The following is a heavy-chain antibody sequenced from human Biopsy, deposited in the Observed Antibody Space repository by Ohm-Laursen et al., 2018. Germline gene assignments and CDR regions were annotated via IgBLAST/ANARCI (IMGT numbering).Heavy chain of an antibody. CDR2: INPSGSTT. J-gene: IGHJ4*02. Sequence: GASVKVSCKASGYSFTSYYMHWVRQAPGQGLEWMGMINPSGSTTNYPQIFQGRVTMTRDTSKSTVYMELSSLRSADTAVYFCARSTGWYGDLYYFDYWGQGTLVTVSS. CDR1: GYSFTSYY. V-gene: IGHV1-46*01. CDR3: ARSTGWYGDLYYFDY. D-gene: IGHD6-19*01.